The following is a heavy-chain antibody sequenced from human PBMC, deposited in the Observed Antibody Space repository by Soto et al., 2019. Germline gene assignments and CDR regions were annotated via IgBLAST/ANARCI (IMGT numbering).Heavy chain of an antibody. CDR2: IYHSGST. CDR1: GGSISSSNW. Sequence: TSETLSLTCAVSGGSISSSNWWSWVRQPPGKGLEWIGEIYHSGSTNYNPSLKSRVTISVDKSKNQFSLKLSSVTAAGTAVYYCARDRYDILTGYYKVGYYYGMDVWGQGTTVTVSS. J-gene: IGHJ6*02. V-gene: IGHV4-4*02. CDR3: ARDRYDILTGYYKVGYYYGMDV. D-gene: IGHD3-9*01.